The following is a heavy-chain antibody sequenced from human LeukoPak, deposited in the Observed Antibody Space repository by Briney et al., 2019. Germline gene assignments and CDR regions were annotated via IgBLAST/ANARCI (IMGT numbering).Heavy chain of an antibody. Sequence: GSLRLSCAASGFSLSNYWMNWVRQAPGKGLEWVANIKQDGSEKNYVDSVKGRFSISRDNAKNSLILQMNSLRDEDTAVYYCARGVWAPFDSWGQGTLVTVSS. CDR2: IKQDGSEK. CDR1: GFSLSNYW. J-gene: IGHJ4*02. CDR3: ARGVWAPFDS. V-gene: IGHV3-7*01. D-gene: IGHD7-27*01.